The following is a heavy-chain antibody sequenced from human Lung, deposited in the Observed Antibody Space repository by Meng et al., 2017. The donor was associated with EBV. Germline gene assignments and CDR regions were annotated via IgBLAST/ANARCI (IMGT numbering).Heavy chain of an antibody. CDR1: GSSLSTSGGG. D-gene: IGHD6-19*01. CDR3: AHSPEYSSVGWFDP. V-gene: IGHV2-5*02. CDR2: IYWDDDK. Sequence: YKQHGASLEKPPPILTLTCTFSGSSLSTSGGGVGWIRQPPGQALQWLALIYWDDDKRYSPSQKSTLTQNKDTSKNQVVLKMTNMDPVDTATYYCAHSPEYSSVGWFDPWGQGTLVTVSS. J-gene: IGHJ5*02.